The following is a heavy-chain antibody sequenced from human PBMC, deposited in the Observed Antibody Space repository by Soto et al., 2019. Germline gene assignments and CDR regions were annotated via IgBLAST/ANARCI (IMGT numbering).Heavy chain of an antibody. D-gene: IGHD3-9*01. CDR3: ARDRYILTGYYMAPNSFDP. J-gene: IGHJ5*02. CDR2: ISAYNGNT. CDR1: GYTFTIYG. Sequence: ASVKVYCKASGYTFTIYGISWGRQAPGQGLEWMGWISAYNGNTNYAQKLQGRVTMTTDTSTSTAYMELRSLRSDDTAVYYCARDRYILTGYYMAPNSFDPWGQGTLVTVSS. V-gene: IGHV1-18*01.